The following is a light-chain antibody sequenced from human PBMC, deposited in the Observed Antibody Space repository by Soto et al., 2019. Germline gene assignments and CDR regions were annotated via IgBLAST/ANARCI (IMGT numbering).Light chain of an antibody. CDR1: GSNIGSNP. CDR2: NTN. V-gene: IGLV1-44*01. CDR3: VSWEYSLNVDV. J-gene: IGLJ1*01. Sequence: QSALTQPPSASGAPGQRVTISCSGSGSNIGSNPVTWYQQLPRTAPKLLIYNTNQRPSGVPERFSASRSGTSASLAISGLQSEDVADYFCVSWEYSLNVDVLGTGTKVTVL.